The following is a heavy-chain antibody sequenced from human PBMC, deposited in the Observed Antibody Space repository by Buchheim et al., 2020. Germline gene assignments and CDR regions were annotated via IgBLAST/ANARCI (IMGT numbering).Heavy chain of an antibody. J-gene: IGHJ4*01. D-gene: IGHD2-15*01. V-gene: IGHV3-49*03. Sequence: EVQLMESGGGLVQPGRSLTLSCTSSGFMFADYAVSWFRQAPGKGLEWLGFIRNRANSETTEYAASVMGRFHISRDDSRPITYLQMNSLMTEDTAVYYCTRGGGSARYYFDFWGQGT. CDR3: TRGGGSARYYFDF. CDR2: IRNRANSETT. CDR1: GFMFADYA.